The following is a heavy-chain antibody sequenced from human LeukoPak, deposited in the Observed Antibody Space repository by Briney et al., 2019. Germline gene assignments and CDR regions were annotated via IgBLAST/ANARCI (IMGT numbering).Heavy chain of an antibody. CDR2: ISAYNGNT. CDR1: GYTFTSYG. Sequence: ASVKVSCTASGYTFTSYGISWVRQAPGQGLEWMGWISAYNGNTNYAQKLQGRVTMTTDTSTSTAYMELRSLRSDDTAVYYCARVPTYYDFWSGYYRNGMRYYFDYWGQGTLVTVSS. CDR3: ARVPTYYDFWSGYYRNGMRYYFDY. V-gene: IGHV1-18*01. D-gene: IGHD3-3*01. J-gene: IGHJ4*02.